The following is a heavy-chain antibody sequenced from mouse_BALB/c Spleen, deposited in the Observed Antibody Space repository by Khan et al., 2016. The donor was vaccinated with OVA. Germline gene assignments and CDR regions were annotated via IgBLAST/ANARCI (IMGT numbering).Heavy chain of an antibody. CDR2: IYPGSGST. CDR1: GYTFTSYW. CDR3: TRGEYDGDY. D-gene: IGHD2-14*01. V-gene: IGHV1S22*01. J-gene: IGHJ2*01. Sequence: LQQPGSELVRPGASVKLSCKASGYTFTSYWMHWVKQRPGQGLEWIGNIYPGSGSTNYDEKFKSKATLTVDTSSSTAYMQLSSLTSEDSAVEDCTRGEYDGDYWGQGTTLTVSS.